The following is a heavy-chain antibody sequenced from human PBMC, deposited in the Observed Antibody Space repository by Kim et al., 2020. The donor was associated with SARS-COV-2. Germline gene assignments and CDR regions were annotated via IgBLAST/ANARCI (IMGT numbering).Heavy chain of an antibody. CDR1: GYTFTAYY. Sequence: ASVKVSCKASGYTFTAYYLHWVRQAPGQGLEWMGRINPSSGVSNYIQKFQGRVTMTRDTSITTAYMEVSRLSSDDTVMYYCARGNTETIDFWGQGTLVTVSS. V-gene: IGHV1-2*05. CDR2: INPSSGVS. J-gene: IGHJ4*02. CDR3: ARGNTETIDF.